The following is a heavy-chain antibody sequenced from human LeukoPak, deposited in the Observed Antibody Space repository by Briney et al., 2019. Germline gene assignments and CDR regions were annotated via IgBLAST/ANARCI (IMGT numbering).Heavy chain of an antibody. CDR3: AKDPGDGYNHCFDY. CDR2: ISYDGSNK. D-gene: IGHD5-24*01. J-gene: IGHJ4*02. CDR1: GFTFSSYG. Sequence: GRSLRLSCAASGFTFSSYGMHWVRQAPGKGLEWVAVISYDGSNKYYADSVKGRFTISRDNSKNTLYLQMNSLRAEDTAVYYCAKDPGDGYNHCFDYWGQGTLVTVSS. V-gene: IGHV3-30*18.